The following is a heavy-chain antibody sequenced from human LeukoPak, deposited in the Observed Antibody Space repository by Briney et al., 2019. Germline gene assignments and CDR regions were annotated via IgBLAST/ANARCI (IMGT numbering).Heavy chain of an antibody. CDR1: GGTFSSYA. CDR3: ARVNRDYVQKGYFDY. V-gene: IGHV1-69*01. CDR2: IIPIFGTA. J-gene: IGHJ4*02. Sequence: SVEVSCKASGGTFSSYAISWVRQAPGQGLEWMGGIIPIFGTANYAQKFQGRVTITADESTSTAYMELSSLRAEASAVYHCARVNRDYVQKGYFDYWGQGTLVTVSS. D-gene: IGHD4-17*01.